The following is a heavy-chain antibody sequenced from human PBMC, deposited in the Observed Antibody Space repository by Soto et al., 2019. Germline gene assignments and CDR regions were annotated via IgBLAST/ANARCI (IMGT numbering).Heavy chain of an antibody. Sequence: QVQLVESGGGVVQPGRSLRLSCAASGFTFSSYGMHWVRQAPGKGLEWVAVISYDGSNKYYADCVKGRFTISRDNSKNTLYLQMNSLRAEDTAVYYCAKTEGWAGVDGMDVWGQGTTVTVSS. CDR1: GFTFSSYG. D-gene: IGHD1-26*01. V-gene: IGHV3-30*18. J-gene: IGHJ6*02. CDR3: AKTEGWAGVDGMDV. CDR2: ISYDGSNK.